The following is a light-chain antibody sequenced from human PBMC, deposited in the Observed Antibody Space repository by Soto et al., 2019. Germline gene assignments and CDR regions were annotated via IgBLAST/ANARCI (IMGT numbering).Light chain of an antibody. CDR2: DVT. J-gene: IGLJ3*02. Sequence: QSALTQPRSVSGSPGQSVTIYCTGNSSDVGHYNFVSWYQQHPGKAPKIMIYDVTKRPSGVPDRFSGSKSGITASLTISGLQAEDEADYYCCSYAGSDTGVFGGGTKLTVL. CDR3: CSYAGSDTGV. V-gene: IGLV2-11*01. CDR1: SSDVGHYNF.